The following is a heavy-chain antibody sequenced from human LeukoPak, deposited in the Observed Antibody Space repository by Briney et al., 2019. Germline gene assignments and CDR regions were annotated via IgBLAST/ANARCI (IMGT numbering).Heavy chain of an antibody. CDR2: IYCNGSNYNANT. D-gene: IGHD2-15*01. CDR1: GGSISTYY. CDR3: ARGGWFSEY. J-gene: IGHJ4*02. V-gene: IGHV4-59*01. Sequence: PSETLSLTCTVSGGSISTYYWSWIRQPPGKGPEWIGFIYCNGSNYNANTNYNPSLKSRVTISLNTSKNQFSLKLSAVASADAAVYYCARGGWFSEYWGQGTLVTVSS.